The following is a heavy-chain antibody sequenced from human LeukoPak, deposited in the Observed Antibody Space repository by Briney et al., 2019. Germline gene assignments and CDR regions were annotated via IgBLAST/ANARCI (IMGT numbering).Heavy chain of an antibody. Sequence: PGGCLRLSCAASGFTFSNYEMNWVRQAPGKGLEWVSYISGSGSTIYYADSVKGRFTISRDNAKDSLYLQMNSLRAEDTAVYYCARVRSGYSYENYFDYWGQGTLVTVSS. V-gene: IGHV3-48*03. CDR2: ISGSGSTI. D-gene: IGHD5-18*01. J-gene: IGHJ4*02. CDR3: ARVRSGYSYENYFDY. CDR1: GFTFSNYE.